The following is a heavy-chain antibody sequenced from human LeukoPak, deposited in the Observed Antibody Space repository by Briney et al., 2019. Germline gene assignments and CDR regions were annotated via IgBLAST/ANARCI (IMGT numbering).Heavy chain of an antibody. Sequence: PGGSLRLSCAASGFSISSDFMTWVRQAPGRGLEWVSVLYNTGTTSHADSVKGRFTISRDESKNTIYLQMRSLTVEDTARDYCASGIVRWGQGTLGTVSS. CDR2: LYNTGTT. D-gene: IGHD1-14*01. CDR3: ASGIVR. CDR1: GFSISSDF. J-gene: IGHJ4*02. V-gene: IGHV3-53*01.